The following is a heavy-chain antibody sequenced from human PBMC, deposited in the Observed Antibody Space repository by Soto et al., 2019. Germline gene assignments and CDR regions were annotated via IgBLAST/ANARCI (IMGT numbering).Heavy chain of an antibody. Sequence: GGSLRLSCAASGFSFSVYWMSWVRQAPGKGLEWVANINEDGSQKNYVDSVGGRFTISRDNTQNSLFLQMNSLRPEDTAVFYCAKGGWLDDWGPGTLVTVSS. CDR3: AKGGWLDD. J-gene: IGHJ5*02. CDR2: INEDGSQK. CDR1: GFSFSVYW. V-gene: IGHV3-7*03.